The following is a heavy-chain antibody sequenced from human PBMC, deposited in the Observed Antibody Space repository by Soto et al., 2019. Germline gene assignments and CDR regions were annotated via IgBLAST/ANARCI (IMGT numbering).Heavy chain of an antibody. Sequence: EVQLLESGGGLVQPGGSLRLSCAASGFTFSSYAMNWVRQAPGKGLEWVSAISGSGGDTFYADSVKGRFTISRDNSIGTLYLQMSRLRTEDTAIYYCARPRGYGVFDAYDIWGQGAMVTVSS. CDR1: GFTFSSYA. D-gene: IGHD4-17*01. CDR3: ARPRGYGVFDAYDI. CDR2: ISGSGGDT. J-gene: IGHJ3*02. V-gene: IGHV3-23*01.